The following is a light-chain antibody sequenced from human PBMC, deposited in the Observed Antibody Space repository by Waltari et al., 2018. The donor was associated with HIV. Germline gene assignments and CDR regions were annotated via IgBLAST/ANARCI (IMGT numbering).Light chain of an antibody. CDR1: QAISNW. J-gene: IGKJ3*01. CDR2: DAS. Sequence: DIQMTQSPTSVSASVGDRVTITCRASQAISNWLVWYQLKPEKAPKLLIYDASSLQSGVPSRFSGGGSGTDFTLTISSLQPEDFATYYCQQTYYVPLTFGAGTRVEVK. CDR3: QQTYYVPLT. V-gene: IGKV1D-12*01.